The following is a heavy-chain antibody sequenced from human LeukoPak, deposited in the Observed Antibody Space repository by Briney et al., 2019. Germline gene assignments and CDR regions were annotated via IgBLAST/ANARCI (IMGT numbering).Heavy chain of an antibody. CDR1: GGSISSYY. D-gene: IGHD3-10*01. J-gene: IGHJ4*02. V-gene: IGHV4-59*01. CDR3: ARGGTMVRGVDFDY. Sequence: PSETLSLTCTVSGGSISSYYWSWIRQPPGKGLEWIGYIYYSGSTNYNPSLKSRVTISVDTSKNQFSLKLSSVTAADTAVYYCARGGTMVRGVDFDYWGQGTLVTVSS. CDR2: IYYSGST.